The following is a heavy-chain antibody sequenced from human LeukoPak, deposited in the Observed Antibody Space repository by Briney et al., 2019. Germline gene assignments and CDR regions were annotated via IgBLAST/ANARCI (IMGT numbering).Heavy chain of an antibody. CDR1: GYTFTSYD. V-gene: IGHV1-8*01. Sequence: ASVKVSCKASGYTFTSYDINWVRQATGQGLERMGWMNPNSGNTGYAQKFQGRVTMTRNTSISTAYMELSSLRSEDTAVYYCARGRRPRNYYGSGSYSGYWGQGTLVTVSS. J-gene: IGHJ4*02. CDR3: ARGRRPRNYYGSGSYSGY. D-gene: IGHD3-10*01. CDR2: MNPNSGNT.